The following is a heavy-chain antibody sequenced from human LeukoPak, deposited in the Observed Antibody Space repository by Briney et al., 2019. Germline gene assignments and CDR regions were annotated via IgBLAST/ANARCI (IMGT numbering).Heavy chain of an antibody. CDR1: GFSFGGYA. Sequence: GGSLRLSCAASGFSFGGYAMTWGRQAPGKGLEWVSSITYNGAATYYLDSVKARFTISRDNSRSTLYLQMDSLTAEDTALYYCAKDGLYFDGSTHIYYFDSWGQGTLVAVSS. CDR3: AKDGLYFDGSTHIYYFDS. V-gene: IGHV3-23*01. CDR2: ITYNGAAT. J-gene: IGHJ4*02. D-gene: IGHD3-9*01.